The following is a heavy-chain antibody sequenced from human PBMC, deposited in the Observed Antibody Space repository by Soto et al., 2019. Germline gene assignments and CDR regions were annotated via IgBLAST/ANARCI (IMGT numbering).Heavy chain of an antibody. CDR1: RFTFSSYG. D-gene: IGHD6-19*01. CDR3: AKDQWLVVFDY. J-gene: IGHJ4*02. V-gene: IGHV3-30*18. Sequence: QVQLVESGGGVVQPGRSLRLCCAASRFTFSSYGMHWVRQAPGKGLEWVAVISYDGSNKYYADSVKGRFTISRDNSKNTLYLQMNSLRAEDTAVYYCAKDQWLVVFDYWGQGTLVTVSS. CDR2: ISYDGSNK.